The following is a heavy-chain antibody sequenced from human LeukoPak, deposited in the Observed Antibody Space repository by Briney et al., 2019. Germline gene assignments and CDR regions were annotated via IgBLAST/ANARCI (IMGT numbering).Heavy chain of an antibody. CDR2: IYYSGST. J-gene: IGHJ4*02. Sequence: PSETLSLTCTVSGGSISSSSYYWGWIRQPPGKGLDWIGSIYYSGSTYYNPSLKSRVTISVDTSKNQFSLKLSSVTAADTAVYYCARGGGRHSGSFPRRFDYWGQGTLVTVSS. CDR1: GGSISSSSYY. V-gene: IGHV4-39*07. CDR3: ARGGGRHSGSFPRRFDY. D-gene: IGHD1-26*01.